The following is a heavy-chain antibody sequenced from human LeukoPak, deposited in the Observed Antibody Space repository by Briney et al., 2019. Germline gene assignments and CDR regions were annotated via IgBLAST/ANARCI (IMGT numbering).Heavy chain of an antibody. CDR3: ARPALGDGSGSYPFTYYYYGMDV. Sequence: ASVKVSCKASGGTFSSYAISWVRQAPGQGLVWMGRIIPILGIANYAQKFQGRVTITADKSTSTAYMELSSLRSEDTAVYYCARPALGDGSGSYPFTYYYYGMDVWGQGTTVTVSS. J-gene: IGHJ6*02. V-gene: IGHV1-69*04. CDR2: IIPILGIA. D-gene: IGHD3-10*01. CDR1: GGTFSSYA.